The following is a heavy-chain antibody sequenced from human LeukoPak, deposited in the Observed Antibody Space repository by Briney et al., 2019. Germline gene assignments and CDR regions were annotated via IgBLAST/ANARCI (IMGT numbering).Heavy chain of an antibody. D-gene: IGHD3-16*01. CDR1: GFNFDDYA. Sequence: GESLRLSCAASGFNFDDYAMHWVRQGPGKGLEWVSLISGDGSSTYYGDSLKGRFTISRDNSKNSLYLQMNSLRTEDTALYYCAKDDSNWSWALDDWGQGTLVTVSS. V-gene: IGHV3-43*02. J-gene: IGHJ4*02. CDR2: ISGDGSST. CDR3: AKDDSNWSWALDD.